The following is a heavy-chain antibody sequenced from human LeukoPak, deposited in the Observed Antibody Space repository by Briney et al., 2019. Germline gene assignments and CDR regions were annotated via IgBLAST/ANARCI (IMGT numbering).Heavy chain of an antibody. J-gene: IGHJ4*02. V-gene: IGHV3-30*04. CDR3: ARDSCGGDCPYYFDY. CDR2: IWYDGSNT. CDR1: GFSFSSYA. D-gene: IGHD2-21*02. Sequence: GGSLRLSCAASGFSFSSYAMHWVRQAPGKGLEWLAVIWYDGSNTYYADSVKGRFTISRDNSKNTLYLQMNSLRVEDTAVYYCARDSCGGDCPYYFDYWGQGTLVTVSS.